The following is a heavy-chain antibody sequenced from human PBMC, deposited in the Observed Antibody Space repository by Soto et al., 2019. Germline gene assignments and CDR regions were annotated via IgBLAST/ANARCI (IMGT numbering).Heavy chain of an antibody. CDR1: GFTFSSYL. CDR3: ARSVGHSSSSYY. D-gene: IGHD6-6*01. CDR2: IKQDGSEK. Sequence: LRLSCAASGFTFSSYLMSWVRQAPGKGLEWVANIKQDGSEKYYVDSVKGRFTISRDNAKNSLYLQMNSLRAEDTAVYYCARSVGHSSSSYYWGQGTLVTVS. J-gene: IGHJ4*02. V-gene: IGHV3-7*03.